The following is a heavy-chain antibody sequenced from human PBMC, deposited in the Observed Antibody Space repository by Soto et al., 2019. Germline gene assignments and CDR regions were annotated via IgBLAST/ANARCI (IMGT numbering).Heavy chain of an antibody. D-gene: IGHD6-13*01. CDR1: GVTFSSYA. V-gene: IGHV1-69*06. J-gene: IGHJ6*02. CDR2: IIPNFGKA. CDR3: AGTRYSSSLYGVGYSYYRMDV. Sequence: QVQLVQSGAEVKKPGSSVKVSCKASGVTFSSYAISWVRQAPGQGLEWMGGIIPNFGKANYAQKFQGRVTITADKPRSRAYMEASSLRSEETAVEYCAGTRYSSSLYGVGYSYYRMDVWCQVTRVTVSS.